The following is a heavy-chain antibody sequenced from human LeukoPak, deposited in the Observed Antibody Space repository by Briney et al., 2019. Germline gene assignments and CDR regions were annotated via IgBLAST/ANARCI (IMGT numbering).Heavy chain of an antibody. Sequence: QSGGSLRHSCAASGFPFSSYTMSWVRQAAAKGLEGVSSSSDGGGNTNYADTVKGRFTISRDYSKNTVCLQMSSLRAEDTAVYYCAKCSIYFGSGTYFDDWAQGTLVTVSS. CDR1: GFPFSSYT. CDR2: SSDGGGNT. D-gene: IGHD3-10*01. V-gene: IGHV3-23*01. J-gene: IGHJ4*02. CDR3: AKCSIYFGSGTYFDD.